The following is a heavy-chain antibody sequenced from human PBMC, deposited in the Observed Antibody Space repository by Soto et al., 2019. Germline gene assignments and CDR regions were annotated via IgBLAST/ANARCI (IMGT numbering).Heavy chain of an antibody. Sequence: ETLSLTCTVSGGSISGSTDYWSWIRQPPVRGLEWIGYIYYNGRSNSNPSLKSRISMSVDTSKNQFSLRLRSVTAADTALYYCARDASSSWFDSWGLGXLVTVYS. CDR1: GGSISGSTDY. CDR2: IYYNGRS. J-gene: IGHJ5*01. V-gene: IGHV4-61*01. CDR3: ARDASSSWFDS. D-gene: IGHD6-13*01.